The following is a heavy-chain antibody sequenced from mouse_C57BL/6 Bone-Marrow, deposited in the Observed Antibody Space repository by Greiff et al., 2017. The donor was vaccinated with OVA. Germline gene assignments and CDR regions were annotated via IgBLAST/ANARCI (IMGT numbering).Heavy chain of an antibody. CDR1: GFTFSSYG. J-gene: IGHJ1*03. CDR2: ISSGSSYT. D-gene: IGHD2-5*01. Sequence: EVHLVESGGDLVKPGGSLKLSCAASGFTFSSYGMSWVRQTPDKRLEWVATISSGSSYTYYPDSVKGRFTISRDHAKNTLYLQMSSLKSEDTAMYYCARRGYYSSFRGYFDVWGTGTTVTVSS. V-gene: IGHV5-6*01. CDR3: ARRGYYSSFRGYFDV.